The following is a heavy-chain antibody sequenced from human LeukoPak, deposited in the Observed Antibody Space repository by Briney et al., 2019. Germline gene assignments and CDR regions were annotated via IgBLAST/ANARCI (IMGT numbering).Heavy chain of an antibody. V-gene: IGHV1-2*06. CDR1: GYTFTGYY. Sequence: ASVKVSCKASGYTFTGYYMHWVRQAPGQGLEWMGRINPNSGGTNYAQKFQGRVTMTRDTSISTAYMELSRLRSDDTAVYYCARGGDLNSGSFDYWGQGTLVTVSS. J-gene: IGHJ4*02. CDR3: ARGGDLNSGSFDY. D-gene: IGHD1-26*01. CDR2: INPNSGGT.